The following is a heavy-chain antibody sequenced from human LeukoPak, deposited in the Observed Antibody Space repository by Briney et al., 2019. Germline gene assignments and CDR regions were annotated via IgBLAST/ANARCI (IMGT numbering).Heavy chain of an antibody. Sequence: PGGSLRLSCAASGFTFSSYEMNWVRQAPGKGLEWVSYISSSGTTIYSDSVKGRFAISRDNAKNSLYLRMSGLRAEDTAVYYCARLSGMDVWGQGTTVTVSS. V-gene: IGHV3-48*03. J-gene: IGHJ6*02. CDR1: GFTFSSYE. CDR2: ISSSGTTI. CDR3: ARLSGMDV.